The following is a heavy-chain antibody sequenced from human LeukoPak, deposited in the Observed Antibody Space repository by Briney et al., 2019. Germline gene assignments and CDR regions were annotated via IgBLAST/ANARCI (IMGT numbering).Heavy chain of an antibody. CDR2: INSDGSST. J-gene: IGHJ3*01. Sequence: PGGSLRLSCAASGFTFSSYWMHWVRHTPEKGLVWVSRINSDGSSTSYADSVKGRFTISRDNAKNTLYLQMSSLRAEDTAVYYCGRVFGVVARAFDLWGQGTLVTVSS. D-gene: IGHD2-15*01. CDR1: GFTFSSYW. V-gene: IGHV3-74*01. CDR3: GRVFGVVARAFDL.